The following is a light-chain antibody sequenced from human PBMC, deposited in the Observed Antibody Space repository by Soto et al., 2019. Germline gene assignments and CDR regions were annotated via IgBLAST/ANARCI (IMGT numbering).Light chain of an antibody. J-gene: IGKJ5*01. CDR1: QSIDNY. Sequence: DIQMTQSPSSLSASVGDRVSITCRASQSIDNYLSWYQQKPGNVPKLLIYAASNLQSGVPSRFTGSGSGTDFTLTISSLQPEDFATYYCQQSFSTRITFGQGTRLEMK. CDR3: QQSFSTRIT. V-gene: IGKV1-39*01. CDR2: AAS.